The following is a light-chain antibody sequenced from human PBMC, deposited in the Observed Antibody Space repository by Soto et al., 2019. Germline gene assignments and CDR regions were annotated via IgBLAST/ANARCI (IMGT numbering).Light chain of an antibody. CDR3: QQDYNLPPLT. Sequence: EIVLTQSPGTVSLYPGERATLTCRASQSVSSSYLAWYQQKVGQPPRLLIYGASSRAAGIPDRFSGSGSGTDFTLTITRLETEDFAVYYCQQDYNLPPLTFGGGTKVDIK. V-gene: IGKV3-20*01. CDR1: QSVSSSY. CDR2: GAS. J-gene: IGKJ4*01.